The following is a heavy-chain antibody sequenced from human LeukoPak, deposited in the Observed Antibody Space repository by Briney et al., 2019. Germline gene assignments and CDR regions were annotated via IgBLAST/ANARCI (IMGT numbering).Heavy chain of an antibody. CDR3: ARENSSSWYFYYYYYMDV. CDR1: GGSFSGYY. V-gene: IGHV4-34*01. CDR2: INHSGST. J-gene: IGHJ6*03. Sequence: SSETLSLTCAVYGGSFSGYYWSWIRQPPGKGLEWIGEINHSGSTNYNPSLKSRVTISVDTSKNQFSLKLSSVTAADTAVYYCARENSSSWYFYYYYYMDVWGKGTTVTVSS. D-gene: IGHD6-13*01.